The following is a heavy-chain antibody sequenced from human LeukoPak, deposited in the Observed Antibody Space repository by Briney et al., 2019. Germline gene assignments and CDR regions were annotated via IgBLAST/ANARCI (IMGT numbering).Heavy chain of an antibody. CDR3: ARSGYCSSTSCYTRLPDDAFDT. CDR1: GGSISSYY. Sequence: SETLSLTCTVSGGSISSYYWSWIRQPAGKGLEWIGRIYTSGSTNYNPSLKSRVTMSVDTSKNQFSLKLSSVTAADTAVYYCARSGYCSSTSCYTRLPDDAFDTWGQGTMVTVSS. J-gene: IGHJ3*02. CDR2: IYTSGST. D-gene: IGHD2-2*02. V-gene: IGHV4-4*07.